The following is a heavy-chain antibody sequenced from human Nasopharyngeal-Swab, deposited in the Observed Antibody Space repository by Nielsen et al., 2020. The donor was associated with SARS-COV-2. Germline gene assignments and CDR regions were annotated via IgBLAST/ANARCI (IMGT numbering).Heavy chain of an antibody. CDR1: GFAFSSVW. Sequence: GGPLRPPCAASGFAFSSVWMSWVRQAPGKGLEWVGRIKRKADGGTVEYATAVRGRFSISRDDSRNTLFLQMNRLKTEDTAVYYCTTLHRTGWFWGQGTLVTVSS. CDR2: IKRKADGGTV. J-gene: IGHJ4*02. V-gene: IGHV3-15*01. CDR3: TTLHRTGWF. D-gene: IGHD6-19*01.